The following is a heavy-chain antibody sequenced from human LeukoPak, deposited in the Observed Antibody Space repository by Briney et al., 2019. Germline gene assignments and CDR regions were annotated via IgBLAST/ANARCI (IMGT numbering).Heavy chain of an antibody. CDR3: AKDLVPYGSGSYYGY. CDR2: ISGSGGST. J-gene: IGHJ4*02. CDR1: GFTFSSYA. Sequence: QPGGSLRLSCAASGFTFSSYAMSWVRQAPGKGLEWVSAISGSGGSTYYADSVKGRSTISRDNSKNTLYLQMNSLRAEDTAVYYCAKDLVPYGSGSYYGYWGQGTLVTVSS. D-gene: IGHD3-10*01. V-gene: IGHV3-23*01.